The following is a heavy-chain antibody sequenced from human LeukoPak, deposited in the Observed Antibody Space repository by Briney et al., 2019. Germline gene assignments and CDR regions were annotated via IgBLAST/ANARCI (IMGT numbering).Heavy chain of an antibody. V-gene: IGHV1-18*01. J-gene: IGHJ4*02. CDR2: ITSYNGNT. D-gene: IGHD6-13*01. CDR1: GYTLSSYG. Sequence: ASVTVSCKASGYTLSSYGISWVRQAPGQGLEWMGWITSYNGNTKYAQQLQGRVTMTTDTSTGTAYMELRSLRSDDTAVYYCARAGAAAGTPFDYWGQGTLVTVSS. CDR3: ARAGAAAGTPFDY.